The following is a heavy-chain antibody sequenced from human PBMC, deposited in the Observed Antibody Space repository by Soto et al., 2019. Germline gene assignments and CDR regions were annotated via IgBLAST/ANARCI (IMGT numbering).Heavy chain of an antibody. Sequence: EVQLLESGGGLVQPGGSLRLSCVASGFTFSNYAMSWVRQAPGKGLEWVSSVSTSGGTTFYVDSVKGRFTISRDNSENTLYMQMTGASDADTGGYYCAKGMTAFCDGCGCSPIDYWGQGTVVTVSS. CDR3: AKGMTAFCDGCGCSPIDY. D-gene: IGHD2-21*01. CDR2: VSTSGGTT. J-gene: IGHJ4*02. V-gene: IGHV3-23*01. CDR1: GFTFSNYA.